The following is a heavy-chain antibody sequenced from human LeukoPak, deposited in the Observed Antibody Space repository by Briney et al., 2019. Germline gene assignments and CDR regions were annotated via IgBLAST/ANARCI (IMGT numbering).Heavy chain of an antibody. CDR1: GFTFIYYA. D-gene: IGHD3-3*01. J-gene: IGHJ3*01. CDR2: ISYGGTNK. V-gene: IGHV3-30-3*01. CDR3: ARDRSGYANDAFDF. Sequence: GGSLRLSCAASGFTFIYYAMHWVRQAPGKGLEWVSVISYGGTNKYYADSVKGRFTISRDNSKNTLFLQMDSLRAEDTAVYYCARDRSGYANDAFDFWGQGTMVTVSS.